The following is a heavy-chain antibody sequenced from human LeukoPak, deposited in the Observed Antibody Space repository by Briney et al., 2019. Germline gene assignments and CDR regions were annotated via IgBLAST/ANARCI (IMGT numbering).Heavy chain of an antibody. D-gene: IGHD5-24*01. CDR1: GGSISSSSYY. J-gene: IGHJ4*02. V-gene: IGHV4-39*01. Sequence: PSETLSLTCTVSGGSISSSSYYWGWIRQPPGKGLEWIGSIYYSGSTYYNPSLKSRVTISVDTSKNQFSLKLSSVTAADTAVYYCARRGLKRWLQTHFDYWGQGTLVTVSS. CDR3: ARRGLKRWLQTHFDY. CDR2: IYYSGST.